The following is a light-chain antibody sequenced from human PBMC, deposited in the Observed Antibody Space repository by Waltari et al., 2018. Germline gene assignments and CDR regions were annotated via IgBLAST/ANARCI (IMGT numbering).Light chain of an antibody. J-gene: IGKJ4*01. V-gene: IGKV1-5*03. Sequence: DIQMPQSPSTLSASVGHRITITCPASQSISEWLAWYQQKPGKAPKLLIYRTSFLQSGVPSRFSGSGSASGTDFTLTISSLQPDDFATYYCQQYISFSPLTFGGGTRVEIK. CDR3: QQYISFSPLT. CDR2: RTS. CDR1: QSISEW.